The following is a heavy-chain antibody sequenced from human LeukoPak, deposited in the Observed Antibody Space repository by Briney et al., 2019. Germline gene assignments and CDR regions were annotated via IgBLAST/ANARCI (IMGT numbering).Heavy chain of an antibody. Sequence: SQTLSLTCNVSGYSLCSGYFWGGAGHAPGKGLEWIGSIYQRATVHYNPSLKSRATISLDTSKNHFSLTLRSMQASDTAVYYCERAFCVGECFVLHIFFDSWGQGTLVTVSS. CDR3: ERAFCVGECFVLHIFFDS. CDR2: IYQRATV. V-gene: IGHV4-38-2*02. D-gene: IGHD2-21*01. J-gene: IGHJ4*02. CDR1: GYSLCSGYF.